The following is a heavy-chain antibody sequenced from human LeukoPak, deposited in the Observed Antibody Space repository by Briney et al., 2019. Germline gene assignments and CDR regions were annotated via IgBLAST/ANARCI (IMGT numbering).Heavy chain of an antibody. CDR2: IYSGGST. CDR1: GFTVSSTY. D-gene: IGHD3-22*01. J-gene: IGHJ4*02. V-gene: IGHV3-66*02. CDR3: ARDPDDSSGYRN. Sequence: GGSLRLXCATSGFTVSSTYMSWVRQAPGKGLEWVSVIYSGGSTYYADSVKGRFTISRDNSKNTFYLEMNSLRAEDTAVYYCARDPDDSSGYRNWGQGTLVTVSS.